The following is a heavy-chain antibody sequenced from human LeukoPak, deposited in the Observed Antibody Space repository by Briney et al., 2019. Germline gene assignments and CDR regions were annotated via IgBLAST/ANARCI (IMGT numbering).Heavy chain of an antibody. CDR3: ARDESQQLVLDNWFDP. V-gene: IGHV1-2*06. Sequence: GASVKVXCKASGYTFTCYYMHWVRQAPGQGLEWMGRINPNSGGTNYAQKFQGRVTMTRETAISTAYMELSRLRSDDTAVYYCARDESQQLVLDNWFDPWGQGTLVTVSS. J-gene: IGHJ5*02. D-gene: IGHD6-13*01. CDR2: INPNSGGT. CDR1: GYTFTCYY.